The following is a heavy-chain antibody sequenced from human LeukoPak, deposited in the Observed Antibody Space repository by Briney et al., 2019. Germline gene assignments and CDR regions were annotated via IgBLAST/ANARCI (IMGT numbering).Heavy chain of an antibody. V-gene: IGHV1-8*01. CDR1: GYTFTSYD. D-gene: IGHD3-16*01. Sequence: ASVKVSCKASGYTFTSYDINWVRQATGQGLEWMGWMNPNSANTGYAQKFQGRVTMTRNTSISTAYMELSSLRSEDTAVYYCARGIRGRRTFDYWGLGTLVTVSS. J-gene: IGHJ4*02. CDR3: ARGIRGRRTFDY. CDR2: MNPNSANT.